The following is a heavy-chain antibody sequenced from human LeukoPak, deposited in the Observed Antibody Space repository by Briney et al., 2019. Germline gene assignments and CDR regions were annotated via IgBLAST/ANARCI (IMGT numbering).Heavy chain of an antibody. Sequence: PGGSLRLSCAASGFTFSSYSMNWVRQAPGKGLEWVSYISSSSSTIYYADSVKGRFTISRDNSKNTLYLQMNSLRAEDTAVYYCAKDLSITMVRGGWGQGTLVTVSS. CDR3: AKDLSITMVRGG. CDR2: ISSSSSTI. CDR1: GFTFSSYS. D-gene: IGHD3-10*01. J-gene: IGHJ4*02. V-gene: IGHV3-48*01.